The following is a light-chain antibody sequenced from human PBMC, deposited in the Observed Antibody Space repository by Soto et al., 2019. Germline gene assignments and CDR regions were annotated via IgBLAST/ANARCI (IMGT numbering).Light chain of an antibody. CDR1: QGVSSY. J-gene: IGKJ1*01. Sequence: EIVLTQSPATLSLSPGERATLSCRASQGVSSYLAWYQQKPGQAPRLLIYDASNRATGIPARFSGSGPGTDFTLTISSLEPEDFAVYYCQQRSNWHPGTFGQGTKVEI. CDR2: DAS. CDR3: QQRSNWHPGT. V-gene: IGKV3D-11*01.